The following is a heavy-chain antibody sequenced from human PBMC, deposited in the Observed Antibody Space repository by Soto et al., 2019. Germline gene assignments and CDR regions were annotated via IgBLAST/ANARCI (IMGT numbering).Heavy chain of an antibody. CDR3: AKGNTSGWYFFDY. Sequence: GALRLSCEASGFTFSNCAMSWVRQAPGKGLEWVSGISGTGRSTFYADSVKDRFTISRDNSKNTVYLEMTSLRAEDTAVYYCAKGNTSGWYFFDYWGQGTLVTVSS. D-gene: IGHD6-19*01. J-gene: IGHJ4*02. CDR1: GFTFSNCA. V-gene: IGHV3-23*01. CDR2: ISGTGRST.